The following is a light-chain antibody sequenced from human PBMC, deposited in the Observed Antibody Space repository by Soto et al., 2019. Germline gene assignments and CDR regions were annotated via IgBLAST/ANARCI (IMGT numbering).Light chain of an antibody. CDR3: SSYTSSSTPYV. Sequence: QSVLTQPASVSGSPGQSITISCTGTSSDVGGYNYVSWYQQHPGKAPKLMIYDVSNRPSGVSNRFSGSKSGNTASLTISGLQAEDEADYYCSSYTSSSTPYVVGTGTKVTGL. CDR1: SSDVGGYNY. J-gene: IGLJ1*01. V-gene: IGLV2-14*01. CDR2: DVS.